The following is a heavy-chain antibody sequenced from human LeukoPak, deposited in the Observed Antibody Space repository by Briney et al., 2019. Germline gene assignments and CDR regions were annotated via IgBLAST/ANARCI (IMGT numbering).Heavy chain of an antibody. CDR2: ISAYNGNT. J-gene: IGHJ4*02. V-gene: IGHV1-18*01. CDR1: GGTFSSYA. Sequence: GASVKVSCKASGGTFSSYAISWVRQAPGQGLEWMGWISAYNGNTNYAQKFQGRITMTTDTSTSTAYMELRSLRSDDTAVYYCARTPGVNSYGYTYFDYWGQGTLVTVSS. CDR3: ARTPGVNSYGYTYFDY. D-gene: IGHD5-18*01.